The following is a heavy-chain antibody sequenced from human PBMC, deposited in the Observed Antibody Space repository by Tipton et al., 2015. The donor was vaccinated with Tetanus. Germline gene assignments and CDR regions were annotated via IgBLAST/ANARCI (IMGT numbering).Heavy chain of an antibody. J-gene: IGHJ6*02. CDR1: GFSFSSYG. V-gene: IGHV3-30*03. CDR2: ISSDGSDT. D-gene: IGHD1-1*01. CDR3: ARRSLTNYGLDV. Sequence: QLVQSGGGVVQSGRSLRLSCVASGFSFSSYGMHWVRQAPGKGLDWVSLISSDGSDTYSADSVKGRFTISRDNSKNTLYLQMNSLRAEDTAVYFCARRSLTNYGLDVWGQGTPVTVSS.